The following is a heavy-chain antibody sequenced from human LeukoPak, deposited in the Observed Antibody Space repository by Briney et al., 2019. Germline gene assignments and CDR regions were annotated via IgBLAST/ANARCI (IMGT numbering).Heavy chain of an antibody. Sequence: GGSLRLSCAASGFTFSNCAMSWVRQAPGKGLEWVSGINWNGGSTGYADSVKGRFTISRDNAKNSLYLQMNSLRAEDTALYYCARDQLFYYYDSSGYYTPPYYFDYWGQGTLVTVSS. D-gene: IGHD3-22*01. CDR1: GFTFSNCA. J-gene: IGHJ4*02. CDR3: ARDQLFYYYDSSGYYTPPYYFDY. V-gene: IGHV3-20*04. CDR2: INWNGGST.